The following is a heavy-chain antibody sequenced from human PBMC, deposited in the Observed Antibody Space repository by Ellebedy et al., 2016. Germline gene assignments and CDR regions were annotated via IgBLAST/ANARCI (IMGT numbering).Heavy chain of an antibody. CDR3: ARHGIAAAGLQWIQYYYYYYGMDV. D-gene: IGHD6-13*01. CDR1: GYTFTSYA. CDR2: INTNTGNP. J-gene: IGHJ6*02. Sequence: ASVKVSCKASGYTFTSYAMNWVRQAPGQGLEWMGWINTNTGNPTYAQGFTGRFVFSLDTSVSTAYLQISSLKAEDTAVYYCARHGIAAAGLQWIQYYYYYYGMDVWGQGTTVTVSS. V-gene: IGHV7-4-1*02.